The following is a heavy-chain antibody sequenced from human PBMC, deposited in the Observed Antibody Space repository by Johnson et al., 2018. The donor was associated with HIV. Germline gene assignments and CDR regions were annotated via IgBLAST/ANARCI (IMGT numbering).Heavy chain of an antibody. CDR1: GFTFSNAW. V-gene: IGHV3-15*01. Sequence: VQLVESGGGLLQPGGSLRLSCAASGFTFSNAWLSWVRQAPGKGLEWVGRINSKTDGGTTDYAAPVKGRFTISRDDSKNTLYLQMNSLKTEDTAVYYCTICITMIVVVTTDAFDIWGQGTMVTVSS. D-gene: IGHD3-22*01. CDR3: TICITMIVVVTTDAFDI. CDR2: INSKTDGGTT. J-gene: IGHJ3*02.